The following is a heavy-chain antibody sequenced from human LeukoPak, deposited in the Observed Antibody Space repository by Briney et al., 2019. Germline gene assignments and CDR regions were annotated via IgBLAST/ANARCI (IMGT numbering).Heavy chain of an antibody. Sequence: GGSLRLSCAASGFSLSSYAIHWVRQAPGKGLEWVAIISYDGSKKYYADSVKGRFTISRDNSKNTLYLQMNSLRAEDTAVYYCARSAAAGRIVATFAYWSQGTLVIVSS. J-gene: IGHJ4*02. CDR3: ARSAAAGRIVATFAY. D-gene: IGHD5-12*01. CDR1: GFSLSSYA. CDR2: ISYDGSKK. V-gene: IGHV3-30*04.